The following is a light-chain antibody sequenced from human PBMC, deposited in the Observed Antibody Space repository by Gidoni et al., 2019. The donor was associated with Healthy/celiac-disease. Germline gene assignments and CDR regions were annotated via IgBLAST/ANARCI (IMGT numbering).Light chain of an antibody. CDR2: KAS. V-gene: IGKV1-5*03. CDR3: QQYNSYSRT. Sequence: DIQMTQSPSTLSASVGDRVTITCRASQSIRSWLDWYQQQPGKAPKLLIYKASSVESGVPSRCSGSGSGKEFTRTISSLQPDDFATYYCQQYNSYSRTFGQGTKVEIK. CDR1: QSIRSW. J-gene: IGKJ1*01.